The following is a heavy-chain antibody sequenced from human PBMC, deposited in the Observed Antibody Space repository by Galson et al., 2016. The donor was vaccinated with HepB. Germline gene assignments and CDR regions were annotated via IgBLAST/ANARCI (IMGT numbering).Heavy chain of an antibody. V-gene: IGHV3-13*04. D-gene: IGHD1-14*01. CDR1: GFTFSNYD. Sequence: SLRLSCAASGFTFSNYDMLWVRQVTGKGLEWVSATYTAGNSYYPDSVKGRFTISRENAKNSLYLQMNSLRAGETAVYYCAMRATPEWYFDLWGRGTLGTVSS. CDR3: AMRATPEWYFDL. CDR2: TYTAGNS. J-gene: IGHJ2*01.